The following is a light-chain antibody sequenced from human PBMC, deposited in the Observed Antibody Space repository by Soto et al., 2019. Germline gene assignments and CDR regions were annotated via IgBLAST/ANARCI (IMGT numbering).Light chain of an antibody. J-gene: IGKJ2*01. Sequence: EIVLTQSPATLSLSPGERATLFCRASQSVSSYLAWYQQKPGQAPRLLIYDASNRATGIPARFSGSGSGTDFSLTISSLEPEDFAVYYCQQYGGSPPYTFGQGTKLEIK. CDR2: DAS. CDR3: QQYGGSPPYT. CDR1: QSVSSY. V-gene: IGKV3-11*01.